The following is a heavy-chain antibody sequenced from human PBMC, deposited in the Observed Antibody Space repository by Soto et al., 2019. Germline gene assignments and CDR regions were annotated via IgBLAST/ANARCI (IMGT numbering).Heavy chain of an antibody. Sequence: GGSLRLSCAASGFTFSSYAMSWVRQAPGKGLEWVSAISGSGGSTYYADSVKGRFTISRDNSKNTLYLQMNSLRAEDTAVYYCAKAHPDVLRFLEWFTLFDYWGQGTLVTVSS. V-gene: IGHV3-23*01. D-gene: IGHD3-3*01. CDR2: ISGSGGST. J-gene: IGHJ4*02. CDR3: AKAHPDVLRFLEWFTLFDY. CDR1: GFTFSSYA.